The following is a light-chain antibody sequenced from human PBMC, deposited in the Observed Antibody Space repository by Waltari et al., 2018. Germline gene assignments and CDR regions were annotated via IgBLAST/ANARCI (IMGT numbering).Light chain of an antibody. CDR3: ATWDDYLRGV. J-gene: IGLJ3*02. Sequence: QSVLTQPPSASGTPGQRVTIPCSGSSSNIGTNTVNWYQQVPGAAPKLLIYGNNQRPSGVPDRFSGSKSGTSASLAISGLQSEDEADYYCATWDDYLRGVFGGGTKLTVL. CDR2: GNN. V-gene: IGLV1-44*01. CDR1: SSNIGTNT.